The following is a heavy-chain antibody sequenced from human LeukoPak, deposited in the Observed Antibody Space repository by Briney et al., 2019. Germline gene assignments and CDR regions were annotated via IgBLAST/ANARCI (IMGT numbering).Heavy chain of an antibody. CDR2: ISADNGNR. Sequence: ASVKVSCKSCGCTFIKYGITWVRQAPGQGLDWMGWISADNGNRNYAHKVQDRVTLTTDTSTSTAYMELTSLRLDDTAVYYCARAQSDFGDFSMCDYWGQGTLVTVSS. D-gene: IGHD4-17*01. CDR3: ARAQSDFGDFSMCDY. CDR1: GCTFIKYG. J-gene: IGHJ4*02. V-gene: IGHV1-18*01.